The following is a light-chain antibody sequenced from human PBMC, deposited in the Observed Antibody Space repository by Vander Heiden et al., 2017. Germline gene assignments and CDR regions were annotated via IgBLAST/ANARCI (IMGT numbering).Light chain of an antibody. CDR2: KAS. CDR3: QKYKRYQST. CDR1: QSSSSW. V-gene: IGKV1-5*03. Sequence: QMTQSPSTLSASVGDRVTITCRASQSSSSWFAWYQQKPGKAPNLLIEKASSLESGVPSRCSGSGSGTEFTLTITSLQPEDFATYYRQKYKRYQSTFGQGTRLEIK. J-gene: IGKJ5*01.